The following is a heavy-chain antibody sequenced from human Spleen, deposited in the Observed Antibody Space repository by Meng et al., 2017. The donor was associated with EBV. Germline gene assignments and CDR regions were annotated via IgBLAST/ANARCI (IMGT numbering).Heavy chain of an antibody. J-gene: IGHJ4*02. Sequence: QVQLVQSGAEVKKPXSSVKVXCKASGGTFSSYAISWVRQAPGQGLEWMGGIIPIFGTANYAQKFQGRVTITADESTSTAYMELSSLRSEDTAVYYCARDGYSSGWYWYYFDYWGQGPLVTVSS. D-gene: IGHD6-19*01. CDR1: GGTFSSYA. V-gene: IGHV1-69*01. CDR3: ARDGYSSGWYWYYFDY. CDR2: IIPIFGTA.